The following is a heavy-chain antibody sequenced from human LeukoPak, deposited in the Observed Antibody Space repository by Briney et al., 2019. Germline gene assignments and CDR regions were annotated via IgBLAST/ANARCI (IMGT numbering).Heavy chain of an antibody. CDR2: INSTGSRT. Sequence: GGSLRLSCAASGFTFSTSWMHWVRQAPGKGLVWVSRINSTGSRTSYADSVKGRFTISRDNAKNTLYLQMNSLRVEDTALFYCARGDVVNDAFDIWGQGTMVTVSS. CDR3: ARGDVVNDAFDI. J-gene: IGHJ3*02. D-gene: IGHD2-21*01. V-gene: IGHV3-74*01. CDR1: GFTFSTSW.